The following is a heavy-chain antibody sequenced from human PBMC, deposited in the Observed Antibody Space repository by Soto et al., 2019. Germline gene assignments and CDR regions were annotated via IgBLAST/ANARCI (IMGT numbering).Heavy chain of an antibody. Sequence: SETLSLTCTVSGGSISSYYLSWIRQPPGKGLEWIGYIYYSGSTNYNPSLKSRVTISVDTSKNQFSLKLSSVTAADTAVYYCARVPLYYDILTGYLPPYYYYGMDVWGQGTTVTVYS. D-gene: IGHD3-9*01. CDR1: GGSISSYY. CDR2: IYYSGST. V-gene: IGHV4-59*01. J-gene: IGHJ6*02. CDR3: ARVPLYYDILTGYLPPYYYYGMDV.